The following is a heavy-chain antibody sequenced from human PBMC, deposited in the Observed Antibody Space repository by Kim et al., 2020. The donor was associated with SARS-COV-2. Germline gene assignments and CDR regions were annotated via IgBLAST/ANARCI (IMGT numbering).Heavy chain of an antibody. CDR3: ARGRFCSSTNCYSYMDV. V-gene: IGHV3-30*07. Sequence: VKGRFTISRDNSKNTLYLQMNSLRADETAVYFCARGRFCSSTNCYSYMDVWGKGTTVIVSS. D-gene: IGHD2-2*01. J-gene: IGHJ6*03.